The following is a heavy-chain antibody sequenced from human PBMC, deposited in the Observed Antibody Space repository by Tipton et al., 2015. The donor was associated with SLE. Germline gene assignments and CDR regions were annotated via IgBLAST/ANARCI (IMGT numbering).Heavy chain of an antibody. CDR2: ISWNSGSI. V-gene: IGHV3-9*01. Sequence: RSLRLSCAASGFTFDDYAMHLVRQAPGKGLEWVSGISWNSGSIGYADSVKGRFTISRDNAKNSLYLQMNSLRAEDTALYYCAKRNGLDAFDIWGQGTMVTVSS. J-gene: IGHJ3*02. CDR1: GFTFDDYA. CDR3: AKRNGLDAFDI.